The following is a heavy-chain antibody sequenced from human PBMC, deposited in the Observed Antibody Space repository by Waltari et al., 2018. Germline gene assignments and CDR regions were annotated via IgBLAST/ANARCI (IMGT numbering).Heavy chain of an antibody. CDR2: INHSGKT. CDR3: ARLEDCSGGNCYSGNHYAVDV. Sequence: QVQLQQWGAGLLKPSEPLSLTCAVYGGSFNVYYWLWIRQPPGKGLEWIGEINHSGKTNYNPSLKSRVAISVDTPKKQFSLKLTSVAAADTAVYYCARLEDCSGGNCYSGNHYAVDVWGLGTTVTVSS. J-gene: IGHJ6*02. V-gene: IGHV4-34*01. CDR1: GGSFNVYY. D-gene: IGHD2-21*02.